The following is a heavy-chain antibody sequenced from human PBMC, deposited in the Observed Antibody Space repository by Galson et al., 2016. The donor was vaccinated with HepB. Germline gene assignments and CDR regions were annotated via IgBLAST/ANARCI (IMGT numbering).Heavy chain of an antibody. CDR2: INAGNGNT. J-gene: IGHJ4*02. V-gene: IGHV1-3*01. CDR3: ARGEGYSSSWYESHN. Sequence: SVKVSCKASGYTFTNYAMHWVRQAPGQRLEWMGWINAGNGNTLYSQKFQGRLTITRDTSASTAYLDLSSLRSEDTAVYYCARGEGYSSSWYESHNWGQGTLVTVSS. CDR1: GYTFTNYA. D-gene: IGHD6-13*01.